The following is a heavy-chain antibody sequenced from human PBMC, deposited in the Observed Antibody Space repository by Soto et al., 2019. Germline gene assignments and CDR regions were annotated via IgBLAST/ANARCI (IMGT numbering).Heavy chain of an antibody. V-gene: IGHV3-48*01. CDR3: ARAPPAIGIDY. Sequence: GGSLRLSCAASGLTFSSYSMNWVRQAPGKGLEWVSYISSSSSTIYYADSVKGRFTISRDNAKNSLYLQMNILRAEDTAVYYCARAPPAIGIDYWGQGTLVTVSS. J-gene: IGHJ4*02. D-gene: IGHD2-2*01. CDR1: GLTFSSYS. CDR2: ISSSSSTI.